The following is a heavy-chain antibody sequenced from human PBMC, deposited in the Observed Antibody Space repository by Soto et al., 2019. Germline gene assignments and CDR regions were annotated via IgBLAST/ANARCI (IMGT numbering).Heavy chain of an antibody. CDR3: ARAPGGSWYLDYYYGMDV. Sequence: GSLRLSCAASGFTFSSYGMHWVRQAPGKGLEWVAVIWYDGSNKYYADSVKGRFTISRDNSKNTLYLQMNSLRAEDTAVYYCARAPGGSWYLDYYYGMDVWGQGTTVTVSS. CDR1: GFTFSSYG. CDR2: IWYDGSNK. V-gene: IGHV3-33*01. J-gene: IGHJ6*02. D-gene: IGHD6-13*01.